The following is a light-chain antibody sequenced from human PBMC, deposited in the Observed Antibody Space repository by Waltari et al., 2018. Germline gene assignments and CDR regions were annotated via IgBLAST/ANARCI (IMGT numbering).Light chain of an antibody. CDR2: DAS. V-gene: IGKV3-11*01. Sequence: ERATLSCWASQNIGRHLAWYQQRPGQAPSLVIYDASNRATGIPARFSGSGSGTDFTLTISSLEPEDFAVYYCQQRSTWPLTFGGGTKVDIK. CDR1: QNIGRH. J-gene: IGKJ4*01. CDR3: QQRSTWPLT.